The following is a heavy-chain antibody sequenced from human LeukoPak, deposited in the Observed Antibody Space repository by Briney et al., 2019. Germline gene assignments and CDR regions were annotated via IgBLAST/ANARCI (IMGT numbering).Heavy chain of an antibody. CDR3: ARGYNWFGP. Sequence: PSETLSLTCTVSSGSISNYYYFWIRQPPGKGLEWIGYIHYGGNTNQNPSLKSRVAISVDTSKNQISLNLTSVTAADTAVYYCARGYNWFGPWGQGTLVVVSS. J-gene: IGHJ5*02. V-gene: IGHV4-59*08. D-gene: IGHD6-25*01. CDR1: SGSISNYY. CDR2: IHYGGNT.